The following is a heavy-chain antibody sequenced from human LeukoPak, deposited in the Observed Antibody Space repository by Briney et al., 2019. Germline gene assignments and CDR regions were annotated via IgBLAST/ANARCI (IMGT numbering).Heavy chain of an antibody. V-gene: IGHV3-23*01. CDR1: GFTFSSYA. D-gene: IGHD2-2*03. CDR2: ISGSGT. Sequence: PGGSLRLSCAASGFTFSSYAMSWVRQAPGKGLEWVSAISGSGTYYADSVKGRFTISRDNSKNTLHLQMNSLRAEDTAVYYCATHGSAHYYMDVWGKGTAVTISS. J-gene: IGHJ6*03. CDR3: ATHGSAHYYMDV.